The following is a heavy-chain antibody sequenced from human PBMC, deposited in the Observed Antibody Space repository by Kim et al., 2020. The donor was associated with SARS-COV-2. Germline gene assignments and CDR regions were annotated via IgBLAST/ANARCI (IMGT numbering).Heavy chain of an antibody. Sequence: GGSLRLSCAASGFTFSSYGMHWVRQAPGKGLEWVAVIWYDGSNKYYADSVKGRFTISRDNSKNTLYLQMNSLRAEDTAVYYCARGAYYYDSSGYIPFVYWGQGTLVTVSS. V-gene: IGHV3-33*01. CDR3: ARGAYYYDSSGYIPFVY. CDR1: GFTFSSYG. J-gene: IGHJ4*02. CDR2: IWYDGSNK. D-gene: IGHD3-22*01.